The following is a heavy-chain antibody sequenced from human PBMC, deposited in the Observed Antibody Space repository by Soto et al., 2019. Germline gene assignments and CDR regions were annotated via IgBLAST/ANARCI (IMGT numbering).Heavy chain of an antibody. CDR1: GFTFSSYD. D-gene: IGHD6-13*01. Sequence: GGSLRLSCAASGFTFSSYDMHWVRQATGKGLEWVSAIGTAGDTYYPGSVKGRFTISRENAKNSLYLQMNSLRAEDTAVYYCARVRAAAGLDYYYGMDVWGQGTTVTVSS. CDR3: ARVRAAAGLDYYYGMDV. CDR2: IGTAGDT. V-gene: IGHV3-13*01. J-gene: IGHJ6*02.